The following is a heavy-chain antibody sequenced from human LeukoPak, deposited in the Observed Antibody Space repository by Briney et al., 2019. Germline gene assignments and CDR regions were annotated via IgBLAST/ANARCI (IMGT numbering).Heavy chain of an antibody. J-gene: IGHJ6*02. CDR1: GFTVSSNY. Sequence: PGGSLRLSCAASGFTVSSNYMSWVRQAPGKGLEWVSVIYSGGSTYYADSVKGRFTISRDNSKSTLYLQMNSLRAEDTAVYYCASIEYSSSSCYYYYGMDVWGQGTTVTVSS. CDR3: ASIEYSSSSCYYYYGMDV. V-gene: IGHV3-66*01. CDR2: IYSGGST. D-gene: IGHD6-6*01.